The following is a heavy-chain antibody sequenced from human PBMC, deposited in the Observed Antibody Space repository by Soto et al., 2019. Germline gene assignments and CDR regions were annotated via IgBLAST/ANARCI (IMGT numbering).Heavy chain of an antibody. D-gene: IGHD5-12*01. Sequence: GASVKVSCKASGYTFTSYAMHWVRQAPGQRLEWMGWINAGNGNTKYSQKFQGRVTITRDTSASTAYMELSSLRSEDTAVYYCARDDGGYDWDGAFDIWGQGTMVTVSS. CDR1: GYTFTSYA. J-gene: IGHJ3*02. CDR2: INAGNGNT. V-gene: IGHV1-3*01. CDR3: ARDDGGYDWDGAFDI.